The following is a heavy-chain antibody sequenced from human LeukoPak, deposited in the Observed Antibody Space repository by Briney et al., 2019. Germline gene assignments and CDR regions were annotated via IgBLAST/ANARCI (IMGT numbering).Heavy chain of an antibody. D-gene: IGHD5-24*01. Sequence: PGGSLRLSCAASGFSFDDSAMSWVRQAPGKGLEWVSDINWNGGRIGYADSVKGRFTISRDNAKNTLYLQMNSLRPEDTAVYYCASSMAYNCLDYWGQGTLVTVSS. J-gene: IGHJ4*02. CDR2: INWNGGRI. CDR3: ASSMAYNCLDY. V-gene: IGHV3-20*04. CDR1: GFSFDDSA.